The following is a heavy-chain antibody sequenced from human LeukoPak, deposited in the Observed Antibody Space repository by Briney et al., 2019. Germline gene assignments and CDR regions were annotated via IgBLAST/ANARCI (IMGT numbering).Heavy chain of an antibody. CDR3: ARATALGVDAFDI. Sequence: PSETLSLTCTVSGGSISSSYWSWIRQPPGKGLEWIGNIYYSGSTNYNPSLKGRVTISVDTSKNQFSLKLSSVTAADTAVYYCARATALGVDAFDIWGQGTMVTVSS. CDR1: GGSISSSY. D-gene: IGHD3-10*01. CDR2: IYYSGST. J-gene: IGHJ3*02. V-gene: IGHV4-59*01.